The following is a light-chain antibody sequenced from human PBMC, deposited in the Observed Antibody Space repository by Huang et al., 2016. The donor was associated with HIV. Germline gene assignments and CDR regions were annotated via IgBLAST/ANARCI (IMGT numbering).Light chain of an antibody. J-gene: IGKJ5*01. V-gene: IGKV3-11*01. CDR1: PSVSVY. CDR3: QHRYNWPET. CDR2: DAS. Sequence: EIVLTQSPVTLSLSPGERATLSCRASPSVSVYLAWYQQKPGQAPRLLIYDASTRATGIPARFSGSGSGTDFTLTINSLEPEDFAVYYCQHRYNWPETFGQGTRLEIK.